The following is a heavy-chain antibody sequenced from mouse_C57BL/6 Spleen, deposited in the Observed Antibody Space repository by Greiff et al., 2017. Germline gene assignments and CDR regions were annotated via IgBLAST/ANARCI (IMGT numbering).Heavy chain of an antibody. CDR1: GYTFTSYW. V-gene: IGHV1-53*01. D-gene: IGHD3-2*02. J-gene: IGHJ2*01. CDR2: INPSNGGT. Sequence: VQLQQPGTELVKPGASVKLSCKASGYTFTSYWMHWVKQRPGQGLEWIGNINPSNGGTNYNEKFKSKATLTVDKSSSTAYMQLSSLTSKDSAVYYCARWTAQAIYFDYWGQGTTLTVSS. CDR3: ARWTAQAIYFDY.